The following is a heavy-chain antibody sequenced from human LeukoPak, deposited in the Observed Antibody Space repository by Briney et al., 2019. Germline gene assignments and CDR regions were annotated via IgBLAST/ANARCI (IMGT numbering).Heavy chain of an antibody. CDR2: IKKDGSEK. CDR1: GFTFRKHW. J-gene: IGHJ4*02. Sequence: PGGSLRLSCVASGFTFRKHWMRWVRQAPGTRMEWAANIKKDGSEKNYVDSVKGRLTISRDNAKNSLYLQMNSLRVEDTAVYYCAREIPYGDYAADFWGQGTLVTVSS. D-gene: IGHD4-17*01. V-gene: IGHV3-7*01. CDR3: AREIPYGDYAADF.